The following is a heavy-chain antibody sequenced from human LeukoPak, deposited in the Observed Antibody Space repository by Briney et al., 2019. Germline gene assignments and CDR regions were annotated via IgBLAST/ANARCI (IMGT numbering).Heavy chain of an antibody. D-gene: IGHD6-13*01. V-gene: IGHV4-38-2*02. CDR3: ARRGRIARFDP. CDR2: INHSGST. Sequence: SQTLSLTCTVSGYSISSGYYWGWIRQPPGKGLEWIGEINHSGSTNYNPSLKSRVTISVETSKNQFSLKLSSVTAADTAVYYCARRGRIARFDPWGQGTLVTVSS. CDR1: GYSISSGYY. J-gene: IGHJ5*02.